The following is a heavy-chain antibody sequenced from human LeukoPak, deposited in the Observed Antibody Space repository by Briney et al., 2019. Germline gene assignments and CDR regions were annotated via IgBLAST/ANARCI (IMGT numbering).Heavy chain of an antibody. CDR3: ARALTDSSGYYYFGNWFDP. V-gene: IGHV1-69*01. CDR1: GGTFSSYA. Sequence: ASVKVSCKASGGTFSSYAISWVRQAPGQGLEWMGGIIPIFGTANYAQKFQGRVTITADESTSTAYMELSSLRSEDTAVYYCARALTDSSGYYYFGNWFDPWGQGTLVTVPS. J-gene: IGHJ5*02. CDR2: IIPIFGTA. D-gene: IGHD3-22*01.